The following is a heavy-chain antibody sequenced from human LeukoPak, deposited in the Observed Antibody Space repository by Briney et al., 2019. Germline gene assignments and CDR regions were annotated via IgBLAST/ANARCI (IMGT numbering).Heavy chain of an antibody. Sequence: PSETLSLTCVVSGGSVSGYYWGWIGQPPGRGLEWIGYVYYSGSTNYNPSFKSRITISVDTSRNQFSLQLSSVTAADTAVYYCARVNNFSFDPWGQGTLVTVSS. V-gene: IGHV4-59*02. CDR3: ARVNNFSFDP. J-gene: IGHJ5*02. D-gene: IGHD1/OR15-1a*01. CDR2: VYYSGST. CDR1: GGSVSGYY.